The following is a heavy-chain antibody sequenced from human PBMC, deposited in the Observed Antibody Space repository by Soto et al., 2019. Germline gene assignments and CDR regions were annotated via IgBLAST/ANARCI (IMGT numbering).Heavy chain of an antibody. CDR2: ISYDGSNK. CDR1: GFTFSSYG. V-gene: IGHV3-30*18. CDR3: AKDDWGTTGDAFDI. J-gene: IGHJ3*02. D-gene: IGHD2-21*01. Sequence: QVQLVESGGGVVQPGRSLRLSCAASGFTFSSYGMHWVRQAPGKGLEWVAVISYDGSNKYYADSVKGRFTISRDNSKNTLYLQMNSLGAEDTAVYYCAKDDWGTTGDAFDIWGQGTMVTVSS.